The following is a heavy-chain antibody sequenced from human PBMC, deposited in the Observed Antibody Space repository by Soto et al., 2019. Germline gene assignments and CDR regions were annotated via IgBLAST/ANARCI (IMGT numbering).Heavy chain of an antibody. CDR2: IYQSGST. Sequence: QVQLQESGPGLVKPSGTLSLACAVSGGAISSSKWWSWVHQPPGKGLEWIGEIYQSGSTNYNPSLESRVRMSVDKARNQFSLEVTSVRAADTAVYHWARASAAISAAAIFDYWGQGTLVTVSS. V-gene: IGHV4-4*02. CDR3: ARASAAISAAAIFDY. CDR1: GGAISSSKW. D-gene: IGHD6-13*01. J-gene: IGHJ4*02.